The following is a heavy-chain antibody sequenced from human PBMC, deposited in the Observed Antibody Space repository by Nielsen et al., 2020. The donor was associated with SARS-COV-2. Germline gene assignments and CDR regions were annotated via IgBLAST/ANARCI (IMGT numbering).Heavy chain of an antibody. CDR1: GYTFTGYY. Sequence: ASVKVSCKASGYTFTGYYMHWVRQAPGQALEWMGTINPSISSTEYAQKFQGRVTMSRDTSTSTVYMDLSSLRFDDTAMYYCARRVPDVMGDMGGVYGMDVWGQGTTVTVSS. D-gene: IGHD3-16*01. J-gene: IGHJ6*02. V-gene: IGHV1-46*01. CDR3: ARRVPDVMGDMGGVYGMDV. CDR2: INPSISST.